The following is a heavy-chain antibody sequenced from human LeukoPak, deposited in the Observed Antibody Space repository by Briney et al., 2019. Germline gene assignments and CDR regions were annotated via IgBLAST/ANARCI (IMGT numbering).Heavy chain of an antibody. V-gene: IGHV1-8*01. CDR2: MNPNSGNT. CDR1: GYTFTSYD. Sequence: GASVKVSCKASGYTFTSYDINWVRQAPGQGLEWMGWMNPNSGNTGYAQKFQGRVTMTRNTSISTAYMELSSLRSADTAVYYCARAVRRYDSSGYTRTYYYYMDVWGKGTTVTVSS. D-gene: IGHD3-22*01. J-gene: IGHJ6*03. CDR3: ARAVRRYDSSGYTRTYYYYMDV.